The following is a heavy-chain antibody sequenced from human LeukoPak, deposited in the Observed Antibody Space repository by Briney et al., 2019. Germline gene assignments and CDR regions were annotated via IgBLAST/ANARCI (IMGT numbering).Heavy chain of an antibody. D-gene: IGHD5-18*01. CDR2: IIPIFGTA. V-gene: IGHV1-69*13. J-gene: IGHJ4*02. CDR1: GGTFISYA. Sequence: SVKVSCKASGGTFISYAISWVRQAPGQGLEWMGGIIPIFGTANYAQKFQGRVTITADESTSTAYMELSSLISEDSALYYCARSAYTYSSYFDYWGQGTLVTVSS. CDR3: ARSAYTYSSYFDY.